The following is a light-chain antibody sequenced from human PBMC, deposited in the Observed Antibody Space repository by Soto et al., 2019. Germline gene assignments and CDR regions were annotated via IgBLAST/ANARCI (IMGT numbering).Light chain of an antibody. CDR1: QTISSW. CDR2: KAS. CDR3: QHYNSYSEA. J-gene: IGKJ1*01. Sequence: DIKMTQSPSTLSASVGDRVTITCRASQTISSWLAWYQQKPVKAPKLLIYKASTLKSGVPSRFSGSGSGTEFTLTISSLQPDDFATYYCQHYNSYSEAFGQGTKVDIK. V-gene: IGKV1-5*03.